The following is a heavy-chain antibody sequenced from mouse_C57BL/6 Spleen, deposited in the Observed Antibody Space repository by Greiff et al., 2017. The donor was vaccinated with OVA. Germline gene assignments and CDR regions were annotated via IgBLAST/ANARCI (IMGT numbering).Heavy chain of an antibody. CDR2: IDPSDSYT. D-gene: IGHD2-2*01. CDR1: GYTFTSYW. Sequence: QVQLQQPGAELVKPGASVKLSCKASGYTFTSYWMQWVKQRPGQGLEWIGEIDPSDSYTNYNQKFKGKATLTVDTSSSTAYMQLSSLTSEDSAVYYCARYHYDGYPDYWGQGTTLTVSS. V-gene: IGHV1-50*01. J-gene: IGHJ2*01. CDR3: ARYHYDGYPDY.